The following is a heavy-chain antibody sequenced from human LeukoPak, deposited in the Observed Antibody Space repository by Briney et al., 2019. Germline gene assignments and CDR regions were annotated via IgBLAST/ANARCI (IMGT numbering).Heavy chain of an antibody. CDR3: ARDQCSGGSCYRFDY. V-gene: IGHV7-4-1*01. D-gene: IGHD2-15*01. CDR2: INTNTGNP. Sequence: GASVKVSCKASGYTFTGNYLNWVRQAPGQGLEWMGWINTNTGNPTYAQGFTGRFVFSLDTSVSTAYLQIGSLKAEDTAVYYCARDQCSGGSCYRFDYWGQGTLVTVSS. J-gene: IGHJ4*02. CDR1: GYTFTGNY.